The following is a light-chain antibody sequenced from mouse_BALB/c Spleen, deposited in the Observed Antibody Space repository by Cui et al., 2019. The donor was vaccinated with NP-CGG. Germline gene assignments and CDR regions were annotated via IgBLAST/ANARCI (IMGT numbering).Light chain of an antibody. CDR2: GTN. J-gene: IGLJ1*01. CDR3: ALWYGNHWV. CDR1: TGAVTTSNY. Sequence: QAVVTQASALTTSPGETVTLTCRSSTGAVTTSNYANWVQEKPDHLFTGLIGGTNNRAPGVPARFSGSLIGDKAALTITGAQTEDKAIYFCALWYGNHWVFGGGTKLTVL. V-gene: IGLV1*01.